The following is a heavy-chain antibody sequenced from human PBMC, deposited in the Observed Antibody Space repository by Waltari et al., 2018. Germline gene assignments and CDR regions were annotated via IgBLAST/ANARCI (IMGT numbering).Heavy chain of an antibody. J-gene: IGHJ4*02. V-gene: IGHV4-39*07. CDR1: GGSISSSSSY. Sequence: QLQLRESCPGLVKPSETLSLTCTVSGGSISSSSSYWGWIRQSPGKGLEWIGIIHYSGSTHYSPSLKSRVTISVDTSKNQFSLKLNSVTAADTAVYFCARESGRDYYLDYWGQGTLVTVSS. CDR3: ARESGRDYYLDY. CDR2: IHYSGST. D-gene: IGHD3-10*01.